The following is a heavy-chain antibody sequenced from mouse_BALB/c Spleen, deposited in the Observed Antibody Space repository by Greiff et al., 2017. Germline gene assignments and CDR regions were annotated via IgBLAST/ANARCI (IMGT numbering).Heavy chain of an antibody. CDR1: GFTFSSYT. Sequence: DVQLVESGGGLVQPGGSLKLSCAASGFTFSSYTMSWVRQTPEKRLEWVASISSVGSTYYPDSVKGRFTISRDNTKKTLYLQMSSLRSEDTALDYCARHGSSYWYFDVWGAGTTVTVSS. CDR3: ARHGSSYWYFDV. D-gene: IGHD1-1*01. J-gene: IGHJ1*01. V-gene: IGHV5-6-5*01. CDR2: ISSVGST.